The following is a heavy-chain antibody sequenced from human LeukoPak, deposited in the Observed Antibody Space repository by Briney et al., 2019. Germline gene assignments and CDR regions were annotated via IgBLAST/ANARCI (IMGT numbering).Heavy chain of an antibody. CDR2: IYYSGST. V-gene: IGHV4-39*07. J-gene: IGHJ5*02. CDR3: ARATRTLGILGDRGNFDP. D-gene: IGHD3-3*01. Sequence: PSETLSLTCTVSGGSISSGSYYWGWIRQPPGKGLEWIGNIYYSGSTYYNPSLKSRVTISVDTSKNQFSLKLSSVTAADTAVYYCARATRTLGILGDRGNFDPWGQGTLVTVSS. CDR1: GGSISSGSYY.